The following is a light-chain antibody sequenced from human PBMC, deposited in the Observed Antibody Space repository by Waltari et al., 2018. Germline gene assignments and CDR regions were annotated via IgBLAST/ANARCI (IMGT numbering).Light chain of an antibody. Sequence: EIVMTQTPLSLPVTLGQPASISCRSSQSLVHIEVNTYLNWLHQRPGQPPRLLLYEVSKRVSGVPDRVSGSGAGTDFTLEITRVEPDDVGIYYCSQTSQFPLTFGQGTRVEIK. V-gene: IGKV2-24*01. CDR1: QSLVHIEVNTY. CDR3: SQTSQFPLT. J-gene: IGKJ1*01. CDR2: EVS.